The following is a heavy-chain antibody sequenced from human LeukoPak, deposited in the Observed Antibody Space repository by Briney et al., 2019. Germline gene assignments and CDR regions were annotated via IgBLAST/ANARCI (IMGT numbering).Heavy chain of an antibody. D-gene: IGHD3-22*01. CDR3: ARDQSPYYDSSGYSDY. V-gene: IGHV4-59*01. CDR2: IYYSGST. CDR1: GGSISSYY. J-gene: IGHJ4*02. Sequence: PSETLSLTCTVSGGSISSYYWSWIRQPPGKGLEWIGYIYYSGSTNYNPSLKSRVTISVDTSKNQFSLKLSSVTAADTAVYYCARDQSPYYDSSGYSDYWGQGTLVTVSS.